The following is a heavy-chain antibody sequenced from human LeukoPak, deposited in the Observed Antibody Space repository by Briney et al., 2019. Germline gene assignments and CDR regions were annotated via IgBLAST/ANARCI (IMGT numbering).Heavy chain of an antibody. D-gene: IGHD1-26*01. V-gene: IGHV4-39*02. CDR3: ARDIVGVTRAFGY. J-gene: IGHJ4*02. CDR2: IYYSGST. Sequence: ASETLSLTCTVSGDSISSSRYYWGWIRQPPGKGLEWIGSIYYSGSTYYNPSLKSRVTISLDTSKNQFSLKLNSVTAADTAVYYCARDIVGVTRAFGYWGQGTLATVSS. CDR1: GDSISSSRYY.